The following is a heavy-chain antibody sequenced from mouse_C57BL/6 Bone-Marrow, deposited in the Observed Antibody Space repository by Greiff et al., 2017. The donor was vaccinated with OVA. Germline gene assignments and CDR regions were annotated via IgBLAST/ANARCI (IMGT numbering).Heavy chain of an antibody. J-gene: IGHJ2*01. CDR3: ARSLRDY. CDR1: GYTFTSYW. Sequence: QVQLQQPGAELVKPGASVKLSCKASGYTFTSYWMQWVKQRPGQGLEWIGEIDPSDSYTNYNQKFKGKATLTVDTSSSTAYMQLSSLTSEDSAVYYCARSLRDYWGQGTTLTVSS. CDR2: IDPSDSYT. V-gene: IGHV1-50*01. D-gene: IGHD6-1*01.